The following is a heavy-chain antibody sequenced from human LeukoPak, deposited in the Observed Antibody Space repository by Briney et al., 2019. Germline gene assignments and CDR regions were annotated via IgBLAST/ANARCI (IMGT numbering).Heavy chain of an antibody. V-gene: IGHV1-2*02. Sequence: GASVKVSCKASANTLGNYMHWVRQAPGQGLEWMGWNNPNSGGTNYAQKFQGRVTMTRDTSISTAFMELSRLTSDDTAVYYCASDLSITMVRAPFYWGPGTPVTVSS. CDR3: ASDLSITMVRAPFY. CDR1: ANTLGNY. D-gene: IGHD3-10*01. CDR2: NNPNSGGT. J-gene: IGHJ4*02.